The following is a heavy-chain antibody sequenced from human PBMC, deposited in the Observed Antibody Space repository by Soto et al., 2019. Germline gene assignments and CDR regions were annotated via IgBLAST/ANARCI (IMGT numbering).Heavy chain of an antibody. V-gene: IGHV3-13*01. D-gene: IGHD6-13*01. CDR2: IGTAGDT. CDR1: GFTFSSYD. Sequence: GSLRLSCAASGFTFSSYDMHWVRQATGKGLEWVSAIGTAGDTYYPGSVKGRFTISRENAKNSLYLQMNSLRAEDTAVYYCARDAAAAGTLGFDPWGQGTLVTVSS. CDR3: ARDAAAAGTLGFDP. J-gene: IGHJ5*02.